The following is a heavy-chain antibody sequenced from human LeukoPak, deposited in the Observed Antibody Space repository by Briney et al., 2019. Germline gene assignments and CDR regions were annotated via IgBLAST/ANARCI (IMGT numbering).Heavy chain of an antibody. CDR3: ARDRGRGLGRIAATGYFDY. V-gene: IGHV4-39*07. J-gene: IGHJ4*02. Sequence: SETLSLTCTVSGGSISSSSYYWGWIRQPPGKGLEWIGSIYYSGSTYYNPSLKSRVTISADTSKNQFSLKLSSVTAADTAVYYCARDRGRGLGRIAATGYFDYWGQGTLVTVSS. CDR2: IYYSGST. CDR1: GGSISSSSYY. D-gene: IGHD6-13*01.